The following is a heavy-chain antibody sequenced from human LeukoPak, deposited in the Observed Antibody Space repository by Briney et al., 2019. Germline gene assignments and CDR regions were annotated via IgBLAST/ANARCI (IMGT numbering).Heavy chain of an antibody. CDR2: ISGSGGST. J-gene: IGHJ4*02. D-gene: IGHD2-2*02. CDR3: AKGYCSSTSCYTPFDS. CDR1: GFTFSSYS. Sequence: GGSLRLSCAASGFTFSSYSMNWVRQAPGKGLEWVSAISGSGGSTYYADSVKGRFTISRDNSKNTLYLQMNSLRAEDTAVYYCAKGYCSSTSCYTPFDSWGQGTPVTVSS. V-gene: IGHV3-23*01.